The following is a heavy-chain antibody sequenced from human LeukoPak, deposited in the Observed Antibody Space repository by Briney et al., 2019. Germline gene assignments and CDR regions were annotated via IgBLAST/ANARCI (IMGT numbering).Heavy chain of an antibody. CDR3: ASASGWKYFQH. J-gene: IGHJ1*01. V-gene: IGHV4-59*08. CDR2: IYYSGST. Sequence: SETLFLTCTVSGGSISSYYWTWIRQPPGKGLEWIGYIYYSGSTNYNPSLKSRVTISVDTSKNQFSLRLRSVTAADTAVYYCASASGWKYFQHWGQGTLVPVSS. D-gene: IGHD6-19*01. CDR1: GGSISSYY.